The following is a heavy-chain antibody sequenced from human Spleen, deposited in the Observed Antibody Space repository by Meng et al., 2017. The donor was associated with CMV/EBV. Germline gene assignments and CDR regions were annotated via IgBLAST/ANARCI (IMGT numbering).Heavy chain of an antibody. CDR1: GGSISSSNF. CDR2: IYQSGST. J-gene: IGHJ4*02. CDR3: ARIERRRILKYCGSDCSTTDY. Sequence: QVQLQESGPGLVTPSGTLSLTCAVSGGSISSSNFWTWVRQVPGKGLEWIGEIYQSGSTNYNPSLKSRVTISVDKFKNQFSLKLGSVTAADTAVYYCARIERRRILKYCGSDCSTTDYWGQGTLVTVSS. D-gene: IGHD2-21*02. V-gene: IGHV4-4*02.